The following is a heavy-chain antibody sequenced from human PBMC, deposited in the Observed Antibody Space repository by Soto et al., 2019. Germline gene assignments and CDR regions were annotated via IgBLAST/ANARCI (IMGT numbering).Heavy chain of an antibody. CDR3: VRDPVSNASDI. CDR1: GFTVSSNY. CDR2: IYSGGST. J-gene: IGHJ3*02. Sequence: GGSLRLSCAASGFTVSSNYMSWVRQAPGKGLEWVSVIYSGGSTYYADSVKGRFTISRHNSKNTLYLQMNSLRAEDMAVYYCVRDPVSNASDICGKRTMVTVSS. V-gene: IGHV3-53*04. D-gene: IGHD4-17*01.